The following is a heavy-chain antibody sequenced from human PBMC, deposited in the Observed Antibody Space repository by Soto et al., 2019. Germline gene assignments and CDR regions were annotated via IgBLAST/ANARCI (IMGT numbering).Heavy chain of an antibody. CDR2: IKSEVSGGTT. CDR1: GFNFINAW. CDR3: TDAGPYDY. V-gene: IGHV3-15*01. J-gene: IGHJ4*02. Sequence: GGSLRLSCASSGFNFINAWMYWVRQAPGKGLEWVGRIKSEVSGGTTDYAAPVKGRFTISRDDSKEMVYLQMNNLKIEDTAVYYCTDAGPYDYWGQGTLVTV. D-gene: IGHD2-2*01.